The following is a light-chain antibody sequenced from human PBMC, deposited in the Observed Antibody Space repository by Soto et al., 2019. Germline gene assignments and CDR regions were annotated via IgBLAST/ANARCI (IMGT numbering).Light chain of an antibody. V-gene: IGKV1-12*01. Sequence: DTQMTQSPSFVSASIGDRVTITCRASQGIGSWLAWYQQVPGRAPRLLIFPASPFQSGVSSRFRGSGSGTDFTLTITSLQPEDFATYFCLQANNFPVTFGEGTKVEMK. CDR2: PAS. CDR3: LQANNFPVT. CDR1: QGIGSW. J-gene: IGKJ4*01.